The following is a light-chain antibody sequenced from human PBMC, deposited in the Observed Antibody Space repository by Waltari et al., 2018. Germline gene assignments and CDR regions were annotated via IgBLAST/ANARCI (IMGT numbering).Light chain of an antibody. CDR2: DVT. J-gene: IGLJ1*01. Sequence: QSALTQPASVSGSPGQSITISCSGGNSDIGRYNYVSWYQQNPGKVPKLIIYDVTKRPSGVSNRCSGSESGNTASLTISGLQAQDEGDYHCCSYTVTATYVCGKGTTVTVL. V-gene: IGLV2-14*01. CDR1: NSDIGRYNY. CDR3: CSYTVTATYV.